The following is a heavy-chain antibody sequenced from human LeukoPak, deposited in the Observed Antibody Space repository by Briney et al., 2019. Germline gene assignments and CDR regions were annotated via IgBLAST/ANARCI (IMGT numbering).Heavy chain of an antibody. V-gene: IGHV4-59*12. D-gene: IGHD3-9*01. J-gene: IGHJ4*02. CDR3: ASQEYDILTGYYGGFDY. CDR1: GGSISSYY. CDR2: IYYSGRT. Sequence: SETLSLTCSVSGGSISSYYWSWIRQPPGKGLEWIGYIYYSGRTSYNPSLKSRVTISVDTSKNQFSLKLSSVTAADTALYYCASQEYDILTGYYGGFDYWGQGTLVTVSS.